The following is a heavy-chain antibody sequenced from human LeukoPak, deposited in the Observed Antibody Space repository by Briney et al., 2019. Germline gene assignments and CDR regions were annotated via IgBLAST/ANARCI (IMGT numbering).Heavy chain of an antibody. D-gene: IGHD6-13*01. CDR2: ISGGGGST. J-gene: IGHJ4*02. CDR1: GFTFSSYA. CDR3: AKDRAQQLVLDF. V-gene: IGHV3-23*01. Sequence: PGGSLRLSCAASGFTFSSYAMSWVRQAPGEGLEWVSTISGGGGSTYYADSVKGRFTISRDNAKNTLYLQMNSLRAEDTAVYYCAKDRAQQLVLDFWGQGTLVTVSS.